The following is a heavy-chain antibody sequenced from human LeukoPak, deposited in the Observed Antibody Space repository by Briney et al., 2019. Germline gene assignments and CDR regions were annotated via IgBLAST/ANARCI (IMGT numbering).Heavy chain of an antibody. V-gene: IGHV1-69*13. Sequence: SVKVSCKASGGTFSTHATSWVRQAPGQGLEWMGGIIPMFGKANYAQKFQGRVTITADESTSTAYMELSSLRSDDTAVYYCARGWLAETTVVTPYNYWGQGTLVTVSS. D-gene: IGHD4-23*01. J-gene: IGHJ4*02. CDR2: IIPMFGKA. CDR3: ARGWLAETTVVTPYNY. CDR1: GGTFSTHA.